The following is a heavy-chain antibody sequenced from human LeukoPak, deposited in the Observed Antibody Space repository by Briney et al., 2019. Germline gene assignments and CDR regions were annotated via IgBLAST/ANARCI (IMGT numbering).Heavy chain of an antibody. CDR3: AKHSSSSSWTGYNWFDP. Sequence: PGGSLRLSCAASGFTFSSYAMSWVRQAPGKGLEWVSAISGSGGSTYYADSVKGRFTISRDNSKNTLYLQMNSLRAEDTAVYYCAKHSSSSSWTGYNWFDPWGQGNLVTVSS. V-gene: IGHV3-23*01. CDR2: ISGSGGST. CDR1: GFTFSSYA. D-gene: IGHD6-13*01. J-gene: IGHJ5*02.